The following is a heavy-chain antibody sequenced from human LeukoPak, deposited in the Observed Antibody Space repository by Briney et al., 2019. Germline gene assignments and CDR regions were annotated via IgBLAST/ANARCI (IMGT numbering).Heavy chain of an antibody. CDR3: ARQITIFGVVRDAFDI. CDR1: GGSISSSSYY. D-gene: IGHD3-3*01. V-gene: IGHV4-39*07. J-gene: IGHJ3*02. CDR2: IYYSGST. Sequence: PSETLSLTCTVSGGSISSSSYYWGWIRQPPGKGLEWIGSIYYSGSTYYNPSLKSRVTISVDTSKNQFSLKLSSVTAADTAVYYCARQITIFGVVRDAFDIWGQGTMVTVSS.